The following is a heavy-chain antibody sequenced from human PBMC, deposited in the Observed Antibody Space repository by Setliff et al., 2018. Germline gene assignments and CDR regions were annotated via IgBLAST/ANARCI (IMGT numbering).Heavy chain of an antibody. CDR3: ARVCTSCYATDPFDI. V-gene: IGHV5-51*01. Sequence: GESLKISCKGSGYKFSGLWIGWVRQMPGKGLEWMGIIYPGDSDARYSPSFQGQVTFSADKSINSVYLQWNSLKASDTAIYFCARVCTSCYATDPFDIWGQGTMVTVSS. CDR1: GYKFSGLW. CDR2: IYPGDSDA. D-gene: IGHD2-2*01. J-gene: IGHJ3*02.